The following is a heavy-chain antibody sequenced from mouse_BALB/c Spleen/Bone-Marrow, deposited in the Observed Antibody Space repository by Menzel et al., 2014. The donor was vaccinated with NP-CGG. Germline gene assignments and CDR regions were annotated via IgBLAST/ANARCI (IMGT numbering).Heavy chain of an antibody. D-gene: IGHD1-2*01. CDR2: INPDSSTI. CDR3: ARQGYYGYSDY. J-gene: IGHJ2*01. Sequence: EVHLVESGGGLVQPGGSLKLSCAASGFDFSRYWMSWVRQAPGEGLEWIGEINPDSSTINYTPSLKDKFIISRDNAKNXLYLQMRKVRSEDTALYYCARQGYYGYSDYWGQGTTLTVSS. V-gene: IGHV4-1*02. CDR1: GFDFSRYW.